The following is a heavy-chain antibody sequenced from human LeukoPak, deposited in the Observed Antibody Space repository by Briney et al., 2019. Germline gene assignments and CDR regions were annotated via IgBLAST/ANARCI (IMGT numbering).Heavy chain of an antibody. CDR2: FFLKGST. CDR1: GYSITSAYY. CDR3: ARVAAKTVDY. Sequence: SETLSLTCTVSGYSITSAYYWGWIRQPPGKGLEWIGSFFLKGSTYYNPSLKSRVTISVDTSKNQFSLKLSSVTAADTAVYYCARVAAKTVDYWGQGTLVTVSS. V-gene: IGHV4-38-2*02. D-gene: IGHD6-19*01. J-gene: IGHJ4*02.